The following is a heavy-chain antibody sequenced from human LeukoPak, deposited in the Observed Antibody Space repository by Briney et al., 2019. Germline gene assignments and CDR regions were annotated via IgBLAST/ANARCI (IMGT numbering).Heavy chain of an antibody. CDR3: ARGRTYYDILTGYRSYGMDV. CDR1: GYTFTSYY. V-gene: IGHV1-2*04. CDR2: INPNSGGT. J-gene: IGHJ6*04. D-gene: IGHD3-9*01. Sequence: AASVKVSCKASGYTFTSYYMHWVRQAPGQGLEWMGWINPNSGGTNYAQKFQGWVTMTRDTSISTAYMELSRLRSDDTAVYYCARGRTYYDILTGYRSYGMDVWGKGTTVTVSS.